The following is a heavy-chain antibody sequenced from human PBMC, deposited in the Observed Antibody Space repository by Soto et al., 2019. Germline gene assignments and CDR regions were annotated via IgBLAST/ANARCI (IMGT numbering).Heavy chain of an antibody. Sequence: SETLSLTCTVSGVSISSISYYWGWIRQPPGKGLEWIGSIYYSGKTYYNPSLKSRVTISVDTSKNQFSLKLSSVTAADTTVYYCARLIHCLTTACYFDYWGQGALVTVSS. CDR3: ARLIHCLTTACYFDY. V-gene: IGHV4-39*01. CDR1: GVSISSISYY. J-gene: IGHJ4*02. D-gene: IGHD3-22*01. CDR2: IYYSGKT.